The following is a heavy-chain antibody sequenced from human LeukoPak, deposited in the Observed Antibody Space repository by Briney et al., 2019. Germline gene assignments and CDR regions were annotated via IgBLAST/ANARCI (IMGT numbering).Heavy chain of an antibody. D-gene: IGHD3-22*01. V-gene: IGHV3-30-3*01. Sequence: GRSLRLSCAASGFTFSSYAMHWVRQAPGKGLEWVAVISYDGSNKYYADSAKGRFTISRDNSKNTLYLQMNSLRAEDTAVYYCARDSGGYYDSSGYYYLSYFDCWGQGTLVTVSS. CDR3: ARDSGGYYDSSGYYYLSYFDC. CDR1: GFTFSSYA. CDR2: ISYDGSNK. J-gene: IGHJ4*02.